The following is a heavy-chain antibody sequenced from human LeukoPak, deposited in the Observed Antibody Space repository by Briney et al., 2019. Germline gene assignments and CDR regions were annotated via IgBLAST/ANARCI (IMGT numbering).Heavy chain of an antibody. V-gene: IGHV1-69*04. CDR3: ARSLLWFGELSIDAFDI. CDR2: IIPILGIA. Sequence: GASVKVSCKASGGTFSSYAISWVRQAPGQGLEWMGRIIPILGIANYAQKFQGRVTITADKSTSTAYMELSSLRSEDTAVYYCARSLLWFGELSIDAFDIWGQGTMVTVSS. CDR1: GGTFSSYA. J-gene: IGHJ3*02. D-gene: IGHD3-10*01.